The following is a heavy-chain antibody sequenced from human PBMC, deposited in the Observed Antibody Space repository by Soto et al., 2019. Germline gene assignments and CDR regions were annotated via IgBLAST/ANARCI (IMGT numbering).Heavy chain of an antibody. D-gene: IGHD6-6*01. CDR1: GDSVSSNSAA. CDR3: VRQGSSTKYPYYGMDV. V-gene: IGHV6-1*01. Sequence: SQTLSLTSAISGDSVSSNSAAWNWIRQSPSGSLEWLGRTYYRSKWYNEYGVSVKSRININPDTSRNQFSLQLNSVTPEDTAVYYCVRQGSSTKYPYYGMDVWGQGTTVTVSS. J-gene: IGHJ6*02. CDR2: TYYRSKWYN.